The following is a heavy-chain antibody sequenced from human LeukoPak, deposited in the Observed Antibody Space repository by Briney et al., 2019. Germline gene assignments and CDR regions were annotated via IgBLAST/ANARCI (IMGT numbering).Heavy chain of an antibody. J-gene: IGHJ4*02. V-gene: IGHV1-2*02. Sequence: ASVTVSCKASGYTFTDYYMHWVRQAPGQGLEWMGWINLNSGGTNFAQRFQGRVTMTRDTSISTAYMDLSRLISDDTAVYYCARDAGYCTGGSCWYFDHWGQGTLVTVSS. CDR3: ARDAGYCTGGSCWYFDH. CDR1: GYTFTDYY. D-gene: IGHD2-15*01. CDR2: INLNSGGT.